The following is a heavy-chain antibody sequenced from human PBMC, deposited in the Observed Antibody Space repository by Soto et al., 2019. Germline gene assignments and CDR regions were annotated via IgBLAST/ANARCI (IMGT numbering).Heavy chain of an antibody. V-gene: IGHV3-9*01. D-gene: IGHD6-13*01. Sequence: LRLCCAASGFTFDDYAMHWVRQVPGKGLEWVSGINWNSGSIGYGDSVKGRFAISRDNAKNSLHLQMNSLSAEDTAFYYCVKDESINWYSGHFRHWGQGTLVTVSS. CDR1: GFTFDDYA. CDR2: INWNSGSI. J-gene: IGHJ1*01. CDR3: VKDESINWYSGHFRH.